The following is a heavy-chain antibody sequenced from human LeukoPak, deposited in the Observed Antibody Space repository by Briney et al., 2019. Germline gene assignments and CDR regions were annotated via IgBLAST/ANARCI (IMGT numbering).Heavy chain of an antibody. CDR1: GNSISSYY. Sequence: SETLSLTCTVSGNSISSYYWSWIRQPAGKGLEWIGRIYTSGSTNYNPSLKSRVTMSVDTSKNQFSLKLSSVTAADTAVYYCAREAHVGATRAFDIWGQGTMVTVSS. CDR3: AREAHVGATRAFDI. CDR2: IYTSGST. V-gene: IGHV4-4*07. D-gene: IGHD1-26*01. J-gene: IGHJ3*02.